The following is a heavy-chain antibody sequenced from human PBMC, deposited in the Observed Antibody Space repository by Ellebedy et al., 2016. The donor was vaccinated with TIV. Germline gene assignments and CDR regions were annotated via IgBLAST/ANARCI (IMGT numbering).Heavy chain of an antibody. CDR2: IRQEGDEI. D-gene: IGHD4-17*01. Sequence: PGGSLRLSCAASGFNFRSYWMTRVRQAPGKGLEWVAKIRQEGDEIYYVESVKGRFTISRDNAKNSLFLQMTSLRVEDTAVYYCARRASYGDYAVQVNPWFDPWGQGTLVTVSS. V-gene: IGHV3-7*01. CDR3: ARRASYGDYAVQVNPWFDP. J-gene: IGHJ5*02. CDR1: GFNFRSYW.